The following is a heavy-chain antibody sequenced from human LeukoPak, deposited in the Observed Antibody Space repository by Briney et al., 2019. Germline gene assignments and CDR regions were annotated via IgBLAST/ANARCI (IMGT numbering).Heavy chain of an antibody. Sequence: SETLSLTCTASGGSISSSSYYWGWIRQPPGKGLEWIGSIHYSGSTYYNPSLKSRFTISVDNSKNQFSLKLSSVTAADTAVYYCARARSGYDAFDIWGQGTMVTVSS. CDR1: GGSISSSSYY. D-gene: IGHD3-22*01. CDR2: IHYSGST. V-gene: IGHV4-39*07. CDR3: ARARSGYDAFDI. J-gene: IGHJ3*02.